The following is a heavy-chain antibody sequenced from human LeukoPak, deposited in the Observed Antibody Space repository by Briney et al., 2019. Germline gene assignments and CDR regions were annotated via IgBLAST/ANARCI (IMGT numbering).Heavy chain of an antibody. CDR3: AKTRGWPYYFNY. Sequence: GGSLRLSCAASGFTFSSYAMIWARQAPGKGLEWVSAITGTADNTYYADSVKGRFSISRDNSKNTVYLQLNSLRAEDTAIYYCAKTRGWPYYFNYWGQGTLVTVSS. J-gene: IGHJ4*02. V-gene: IGHV3-23*01. CDR2: ITGTADNT. D-gene: IGHD6-19*01. CDR1: GFTFSSYA.